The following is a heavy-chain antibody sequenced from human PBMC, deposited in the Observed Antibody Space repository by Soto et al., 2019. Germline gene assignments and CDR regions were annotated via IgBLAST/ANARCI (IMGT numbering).Heavy chain of an antibody. CDR1: GFTFSRYA. V-gene: IGHV3-30-3*01. Sequence: GGSLRLSCAASGFTFSRYAMHWVRQAPGKGLEWVAVISFDGSNKFYADSVKGRFTISRDNSKDTLYLQMNSLRPVDTAVYYCARSLVVPAPLDPWGQGTLVTVSS. J-gene: IGHJ5*02. D-gene: IGHD2-2*01. CDR3: ARSLVVPAPLDP. CDR2: ISFDGSNK.